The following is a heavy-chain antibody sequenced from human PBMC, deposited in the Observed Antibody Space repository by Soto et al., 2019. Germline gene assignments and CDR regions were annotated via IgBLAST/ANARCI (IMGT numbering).Heavy chain of an antibody. CDR3: SRKVTLSGVVLPTHWFDS. J-gene: IGHJ5*01. Sequence: VQLVESGGGLVQPGRSLRLSCATSGFRFGDYGMSWFRQAPGKGLEWVGFISTEPHGAATQYAASVKGRFTITRDDSKTIVDLQMSSLKTEDTAIYYCSRKVTLSGVVLPTHWFDSWGQGALVTVSS. D-gene: IGHD3-3*01. CDR1: GFRFGDYG. CDR2: ISTEPHGAAT. V-gene: IGHV3-49*03.